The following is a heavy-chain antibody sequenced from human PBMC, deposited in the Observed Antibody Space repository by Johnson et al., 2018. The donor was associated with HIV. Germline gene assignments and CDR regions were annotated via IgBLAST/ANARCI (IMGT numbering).Heavy chain of an antibody. CDR3: ARSIVGAIVDAFDM. Sequence: VQLVESGGSVVRPGGSLRLSCAASGFIFDDYGMSWVRQAPGKGLEWVAGLNWKGDKTGYADSVKGRFTISRDNAKNSLDLQSNSLRAEDTALYYCARSIVGAIVDAFDMWG. J-gene: IGHJ3*02. CDR2: LNWKGDKT. D-gene: IGHD1-26*01. V-gene: IGHV3-20*04. CDR1: GFIFDDYG.